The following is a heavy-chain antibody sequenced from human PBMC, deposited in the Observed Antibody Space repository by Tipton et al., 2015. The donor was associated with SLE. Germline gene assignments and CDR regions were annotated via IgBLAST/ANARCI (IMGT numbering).Heavy chain of an antibody. J-gene: IGHJ3*02. CDR3: ARGDYYDTSGRYHEAFDI. Sequence: SLRLSCVASGFTFSRYWMSWVRQAPGKGLEWVTNIKPDGRQKYCVDSVKGRFTISRDNAKNSLYLQMNSLRAEDTAVYYCARGDYYDTSGRYHEAFDIWGQGTMVTVSS. CDR1: GFTFSRYW. V-gene: IGHV3-7*01. CDR2: IKPDGRQK. D-gene: IGHD3-22*01.